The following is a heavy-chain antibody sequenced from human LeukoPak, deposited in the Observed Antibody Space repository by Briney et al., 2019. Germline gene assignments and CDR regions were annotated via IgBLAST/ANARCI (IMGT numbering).Heavy chain of an antibody. CDR3: AKGTPFYAMDV. J-gene: IGHJ6*02. V-gene: IGHV3-23*01. Sequence: GGSLRLSCAASGFTFSSFAMSWVRQAPGKGLEWVSLISGSGGSGGSTYYADSVKGRFTISRDNSKSKLYLQMNSLRAEDTALYYCAKGTPFYAMDVWGQGTTVIVSS. D-gene: IGHD1-7*01. CDR1: GFTFSSFA. CDR2: ISGSGGSGGST.